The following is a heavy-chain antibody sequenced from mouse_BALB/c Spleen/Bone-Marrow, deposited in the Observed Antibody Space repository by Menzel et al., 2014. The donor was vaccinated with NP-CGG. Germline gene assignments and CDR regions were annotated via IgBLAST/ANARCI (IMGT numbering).Heavy chain of an antibody. CDR1: GFTFSSFR. D-gene: IGHD2-1*01. J-gene: IGHJ3*01. V-gene: IGHV5-17*02. Sequence: EVKLVESGGGLVQPGGSRKLSCAASGFTFSSFRMHWVRQAPEKGLEWVAYISSGSSTTYYADTMKGRFTISRDNPKNTLFLQMTSLRSEDTAMYYCARGGNFAWFAYWGQGTLVTVSA. CDR2: ISSGSSTT. CDR3: ARGGNFAWFAY.